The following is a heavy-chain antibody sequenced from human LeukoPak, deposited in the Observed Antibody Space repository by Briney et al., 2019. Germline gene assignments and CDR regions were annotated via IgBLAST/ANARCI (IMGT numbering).Heavy chain of an antibody. CDR3: AREGYCSSTSCSRQDYYYYGMDV. CDR2: MNPNSGNT. CDR1: GFTFTSHD. V-gene: IGHV1-8*01. Sequence: ASVKVSCKTSGFTFTSHDYNWVRQATGQGLEWMGWMNPNSGNTGYAQKFQGRVTMTRNTSISTAYMELSSLRSEDTAVYYCAREGYCSSTSCSRQDYYYYGMDVWGQGTTVTVSS. J-gene: IGHJ6*02. D-gene: IGHD2-2*01.